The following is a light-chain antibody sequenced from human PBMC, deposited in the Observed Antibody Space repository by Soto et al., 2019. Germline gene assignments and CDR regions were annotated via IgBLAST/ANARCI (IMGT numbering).Light chain of an antibody. V-gene: IGKV3-11*01. CDR1: QSVSDY. Sequence: EIVLTQSPATLSLSPGERATLSCRASQSVSDYVGWYHQKPGQAPRLLIYDASNRATGIPARFSGSGYGTDFTLTISSLEPEDSAVYYCQQRSDWAFSFGPGTKVDI. J-gene: IGKJ3*01. CDR3: QQRSDWAFS. CDR2: DAS.